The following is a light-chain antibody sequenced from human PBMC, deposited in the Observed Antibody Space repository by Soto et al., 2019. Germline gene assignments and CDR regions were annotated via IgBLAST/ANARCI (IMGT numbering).Light chain of an antibody. V-gene: IGKV3-15*01. J-gene: IGKJ4*01. Sequence: EIVMTQSPAILSVSPGERATLSCRASQSVSSNLAWYQQKPGQAPRLLIYGASTRATGIPAGFSGSGSGTDFTLTISRLEPEDFALYYCQQYGNSPLTFGGGTKVDIK. CDR3: QQYGNSPLT. CDR2: GAS. CDR1: QSVSSN.